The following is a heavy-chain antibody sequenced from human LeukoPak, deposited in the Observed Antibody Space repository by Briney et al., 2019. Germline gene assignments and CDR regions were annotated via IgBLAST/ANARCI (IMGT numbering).Heavy chain of an antibody. V-gene: IGHV4-4*07. CDR1: GGSISGYY. J-gene: IGHJ4*02. Sequence: SETLSLTCPVSGGSISGYYWSWIRQPAGKGLEWIGRIYTNWTTYYSPSLKSRVTMSVDTSKNQFSLQLSSVTAADTAVYYCAREQWLAFDYWGQGTLVTVSS. D-gene: IGHD6-19*01. CDR3: AREQWLAFDY. CDR2: IYTNWTT.